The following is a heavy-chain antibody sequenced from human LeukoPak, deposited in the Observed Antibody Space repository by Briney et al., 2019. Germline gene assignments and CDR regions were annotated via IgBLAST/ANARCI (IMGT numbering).Heavy chain of an antibody. J-gene: IGHJ4*02. CDR2: IHSDGSDK. CDR1: GFTFSSYG. CDR3: AREINDYIWGSYRTNYFDY. Sequence: GGSLRLSCAASGFTFSSYGMHWVRQAPGKGLQWVTFIHSDGSDKNYADSVKGRFTISRDNSKNTVYLQMNSLRAEDTAVYYCAREINDYIWGSYRTNYFDYWGQGTLVTVSS. V-gene: IGHV3-30*02. D-gene: IGHD3-16*02.